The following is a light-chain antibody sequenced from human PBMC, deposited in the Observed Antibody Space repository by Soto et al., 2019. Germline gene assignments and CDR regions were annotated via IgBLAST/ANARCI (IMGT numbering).Light chain of an antibody. CDR2: EVS. V-gene: IGLV2-14*01. J-gene: IGLJ1*01. Sequence: QSVLTQPASVSGSLGQSVTLSCTGTSSDVGGYNYVSWYQQQPGKAPKLMIYEVSDRPSGVSDRFSGSKSGNTASLTISGLQIEDEADYYCVSYTSGTAPYVFGAGTKVTVL. CDR3: VSYTSGTAPYV. CDR1: SSDVGGYNY.